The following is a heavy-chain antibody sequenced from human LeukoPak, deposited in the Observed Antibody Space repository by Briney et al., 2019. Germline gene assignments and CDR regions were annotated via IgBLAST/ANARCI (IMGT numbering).Heavy chain of an antibody. Sequence: TGGSLRLPCAASGFSFSSYEMNWVRLAPGKGLEWVSHISSSATNIYYADSVKGRFTISRDNAKNSLYLQTNSLRAEDTAVYYCAKEGSYDALDIWGQGTMVTVSS. CDR1: GFSFSSYE. D-gene: IGHD1-26*01. J-gene: IGHJ3*02. CDR2: ISSSATNI. CDR3: AKEGSYDALDI. V-gene: IGHV3-48*03.